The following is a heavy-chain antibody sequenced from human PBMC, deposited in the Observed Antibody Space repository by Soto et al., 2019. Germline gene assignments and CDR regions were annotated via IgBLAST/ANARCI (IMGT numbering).Heavy chain of an antibody. Sequence: EVQLVETGGGLIQPGGSLRLSCAASGFTVSSNYMSWVRQAPGKGLEWDSVIYSGGSTYYADSVKGLFTISRDNSKNTLYLQMNSLRAEDTAVYYWAREAWYSSSWEGNYWGQGTLVTVSS. CDR3: AREAWYSSSWEGNY. CDR1: GFTVSSNY. J-gene: IGHJ4*02. D-gene: IGHD6-13*01. V-gene: IGHV3-53*02. CDR2: IYSGGST.